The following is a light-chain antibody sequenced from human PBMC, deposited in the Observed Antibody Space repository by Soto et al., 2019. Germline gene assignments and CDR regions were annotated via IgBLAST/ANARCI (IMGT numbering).Light chain of an antibody. V-gene: IGLV3-21*02. Sequence: SYEVPQPPSVSVARGQTAMINCGGNNIGSKSVHWSQQKPGQDPVLVVYDDSDRPSGIPERFSGSNSGNTATLTISRVEAGDEADYYCQVWDSSSDHYVFGTGTKVTVL. CDR2: DDS. CDR3: QVWDSSSDHYV. J-gene: IGLJ1*01. CDR1: NIGSKS.